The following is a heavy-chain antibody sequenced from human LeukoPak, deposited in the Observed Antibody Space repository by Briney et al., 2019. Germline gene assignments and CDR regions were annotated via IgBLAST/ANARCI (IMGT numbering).Heavy chain of an antibody. Sequence: SGGSLRLSCAASGFTFSSYAMHWVRQAPGKGLEWVAVISYDGSNKYYADSVKGRFTISRDNSKNTLYLQMNSLRAEDTAVYYCARGGDYDSSGYAPNYFDYWGQGTLVTVSS. V-gene: IGHV3-30*04. J-gene: IGHJ4*02. CDR3: ARGGDYDSSGYAPNYFDY. CDR2: ISYDGSNK. D-gene: IGHD3-22*01. CDR1: GFTFSSYA.